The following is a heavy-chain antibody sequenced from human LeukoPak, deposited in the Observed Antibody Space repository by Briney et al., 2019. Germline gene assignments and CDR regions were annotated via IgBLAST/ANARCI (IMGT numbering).Heavy chain of an antibody. V-gene: IGHV3-23*01. CDR3: VKDHPMGPFSQH. J-gene: IGHJ1*01. CDR1: GFTFSSYA. Sequence: GGSLRLSCAAAGFTFSSYAMSWVRQAPGKGLEWVSAISGGGGSKYYADSVKGRFSISRDSSKNTLYLQMNSLRAEDTAVYHCVKDHPMGPFSQHWGQGTLVTVSS. D-gene: IGHD3-10*01. CDR2: ISGGGGSK.